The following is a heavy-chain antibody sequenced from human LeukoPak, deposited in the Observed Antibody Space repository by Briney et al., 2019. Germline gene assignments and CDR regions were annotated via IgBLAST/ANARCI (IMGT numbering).Heavy chain of an antibody. CDR3: ARSIGGSRMPPTTRLDP. V-gene: IGHV1-8*01. J-gene: IGHJ5*02. CDR1: GYTFLNYD. CDR2: MNPKSGNT. Sequence: ASVKVSCKASGYTFLNYDINWVRQANGQGPEWMGWMNPKSGNTGFEKKFQGRVSMTSDTSITTAYLEVRSLTFEDTAICYCARSIGGSRMPPTTRLDPWGQGTLVTVSS. D-gene: IGHD2-21*01.